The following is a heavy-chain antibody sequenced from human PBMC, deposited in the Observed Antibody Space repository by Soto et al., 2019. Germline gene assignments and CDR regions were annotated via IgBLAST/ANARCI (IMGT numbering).Heavy chain of an antibody. CDR1: GFTFSSYS. CDR2: ISSSSSYI. J-gene: IGHJ3*02. D-gene: IGHD1-26*01. V-gene: IGHV3-21*01. Sequence: EVQLVESGGGLVKPGGSLRLSCAASGFTFSSYSMNWVRQAPGKGLEWVSSISSSSSYIYYADSVKGRFTISRDNAKNSLYLQMNSLRAEDTAVYYCARDKEPSDDLVGALFSAFDIWGQGTMVTVSS. CDR3: ARDKEPSDDLVGALFSAFDI.